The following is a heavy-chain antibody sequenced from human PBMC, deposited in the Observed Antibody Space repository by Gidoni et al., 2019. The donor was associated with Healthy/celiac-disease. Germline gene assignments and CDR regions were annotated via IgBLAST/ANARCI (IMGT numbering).Heavy chain of an antibody. CDR3: ASQTGTTIRPNYYYYGMDV. Sequence: EVQLVESGGGLLQPGGSLRLSCAASGFTVSSNYMSWVRQAPGKGLEWVSVIYSGGSTYYADSVKGRFTISRDNSKNTLYLQMNSLRAEDTAVYYCASQTGTTIRPNYYYYGMDVWGQGTTVTVSS. CDR1: GFTVSSNY. V-gene: IGHV3-53*01. CDR2: IYSGGST. D-gene: IGHD1-7*01. J-gene: IGHJ6*02.